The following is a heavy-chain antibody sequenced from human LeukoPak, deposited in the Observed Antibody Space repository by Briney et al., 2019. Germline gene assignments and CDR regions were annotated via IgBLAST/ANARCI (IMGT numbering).Heavy chain of an antibody. CDR1: GGSISSGGYY. CDR3: AGATPTGDCDY. V-gene: IGHV4-30-2*01. Sequence: SETLSLTCTVSGGSISSGGYYWSWIRQPPGKGLEWIGYIYHSGSTYYNPSLKSRVTISVDRSKNQFSLKLSSVTAADTAVYYCAGATPTGDCDYWGQGTLVTVSS. CDR2: IYHSGST. D-gene: IGHD7-27*01. J-gene: IGHJ4*02.